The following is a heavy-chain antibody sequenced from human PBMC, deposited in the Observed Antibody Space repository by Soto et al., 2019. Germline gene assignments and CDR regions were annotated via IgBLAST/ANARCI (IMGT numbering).Heavy chain of an antibody. V-gene: IGHV1-2*02. J-gene: IGHJ4*02. Sequence: GASVKVSCKASGYTFSGFYMHWVRQAPGQGLEWMGWINPNSGGTKSAEKFQGRVTMTRDTSISTAYMELSRLTSDDTAVYYCACAAVPRTAGIDFRGQGTQVTVSS. CDR3: ACAAVPRTAGIDF. D-gene: IGHD6-19*01. CDR1: GYTFSGFY. CDR2: INPNSGGT.